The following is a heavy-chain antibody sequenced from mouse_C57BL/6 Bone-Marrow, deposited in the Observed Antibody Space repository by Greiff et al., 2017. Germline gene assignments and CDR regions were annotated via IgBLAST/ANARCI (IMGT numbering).Heavy chain of an antibody. CDR1: GYAFTNYL. D-gene: IGHD4-1*01. V-gene: IGHV1-54*01. Sequence: QVQLQQSGAELVRPGTSVKVSCKASGYAFTNYLIEWVKQRPGQGLVWLGVINPGGGGNNYNEKFKGKATMTADQSSSTAYMQLSSLTSEDSAVYFCARSKNWDSWFAYWGQGTLVTVSA. CDR3: ARSKNWDSWFAY. CDR2: INPGGGGN. J-gene: IGHJ3*01.